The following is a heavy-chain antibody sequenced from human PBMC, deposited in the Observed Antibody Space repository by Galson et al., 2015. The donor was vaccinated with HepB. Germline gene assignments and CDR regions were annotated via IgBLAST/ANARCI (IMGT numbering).Heavy chain of an antibody. CDR2: ISSSSSYI. J-gene: IGHJ3*02. CDR3: ARVRCSSTSCYTHDAFDI. Sequence: SLRLSCAASGFTFSSYSMNWVRQAPGKGLEWVSSISSSSSYIYYADSVKGRFTISRDNAKNSLYLQMNSLRAEDTAVYYCARVRCSSTSCYTHDAFDIWGQGTMVTVSS. V-gene: IGHV3-21*01. D-gene: IGHD2-2*02. CDR1: GFTFSSYS.